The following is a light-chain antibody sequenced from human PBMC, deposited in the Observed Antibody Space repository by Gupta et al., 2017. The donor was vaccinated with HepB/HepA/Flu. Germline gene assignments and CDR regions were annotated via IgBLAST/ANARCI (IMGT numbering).Light chain of an antibody. CDR1: KLGDKY. CDR2: QDS. CDR3: QAWDSSTDVV. Sequence: SYELTQPPSVSVSPGQPASITCSGDKLGDKYACWYQQKPGQSPGLVIYQDSKRPSGTPERFSGSNSGNTATLTISGTQAMDEADYYCQAWDSSTDVVFGGGTKLTVL. J-gene: IGLJ2*01. V-gene: IGLV3-1*01.